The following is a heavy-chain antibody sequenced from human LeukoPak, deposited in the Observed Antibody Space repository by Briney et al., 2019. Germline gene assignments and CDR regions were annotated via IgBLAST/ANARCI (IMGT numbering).Heavy chain of an antibody. CDR2: IYHSGST. Sequence: SETLSLICAVSGYSISSGYYWGWIRQPPGKGLEWIGSIYHSGSTYYNPSLKSRVTISVDTSKNQFSLKLSSVTAADTAVYYCARRWDSSGAYYYYYYMDVWGKGTTVTVSS. V-gene: IGHV4-38-2*01. J-gene: IGHJ6*03. CDR3: ARRWDSSGAYYYYYYMDV. CDR1: GYSISSGYY. D-gene: IGHD3-22*01.